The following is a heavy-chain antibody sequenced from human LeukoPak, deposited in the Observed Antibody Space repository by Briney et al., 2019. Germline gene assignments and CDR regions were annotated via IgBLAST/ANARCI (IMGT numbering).Heavy chain of an antibody. CDR1: GGTFSSYA. D-gene: IGHD2-15*01. J-gene: IGHJ3*02. V-gene: IGHV1-69*13. CDR3: ARDVVVVAAPSGAFDI. CDR2: IIPIFGTA. Sequence: ASVKVSCKASGGTFSSYAISWVRQAPGQGLEWMGGIIPIFGTANYAQKFQGRVTITADESTSTAYMELGSLRSEDTAVYYCARDVVVVAAPSGAFDIWGQGTMVTVSS.